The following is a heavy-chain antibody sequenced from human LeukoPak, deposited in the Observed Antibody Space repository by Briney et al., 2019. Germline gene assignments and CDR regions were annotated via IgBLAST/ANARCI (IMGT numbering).Heavy chain of an antibody. CDR1: GFTVSSNY. CDR2: IYSGGST. V-gene: IGHV3-53*04. CDR3: ARAPEWLIFDY. D-gene: IGHD6-19*01. J-gene: IGHJ4*02. Sequence: VGSLRLSCAASGFTVSSNYMSWVRQAPGKGLEWVSVIYSGGSTYYADSVKGRFTISRHNSKNTLYLQMNSLRAEDTAVYYCARAPEWLIFDYWGQGTLVPVSS.